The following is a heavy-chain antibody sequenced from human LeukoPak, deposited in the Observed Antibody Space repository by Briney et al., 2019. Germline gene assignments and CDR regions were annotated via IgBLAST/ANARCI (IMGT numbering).Heavy chain of an antibody. CDR1: GFTFSSYW. D-gene: IGHD2-15*01. J-gene: IGHJ4*02. Sequence: GGSLRLSCVASGFTFSSYWMHWVRQAPGKGLEWVSRIDFETDTTTYAGSVKGRFTISRDNTKNTLYLQMDSLRDEDAAVYYCVRAGSGFDYWGQGPLVTVTS. V-gene: IGHV3-74*01. CDR3: VRAGSGFDY. CDR2: IDFETDTT.